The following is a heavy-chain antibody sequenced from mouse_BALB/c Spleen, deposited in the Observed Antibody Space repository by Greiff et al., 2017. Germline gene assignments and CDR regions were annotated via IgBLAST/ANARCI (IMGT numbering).Heavy chain of an antibody. D-gene: IGHD1-1*01. Sequence: EVMLVESGGGLVQPGGSRKLSCAASGFTFSSFGMHWVRQAPEKGLEWVAYISSGSSTIYYADTVKGRFTISRDNPKNTLFLQMTSLRSEDTAMYYCARSGTTVVATRAMDYWGQGTSVTVSS. CDR1: GFTFSSFG. V-gene: IGHV5-17*02. J-gene: IGHJ4*01. CDR2: ISSGSSTI. CDR3: ARSGTTVVATRAMDY.